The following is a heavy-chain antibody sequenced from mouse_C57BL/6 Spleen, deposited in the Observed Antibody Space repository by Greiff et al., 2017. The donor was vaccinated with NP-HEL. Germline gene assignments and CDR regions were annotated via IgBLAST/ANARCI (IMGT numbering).Heavy chain of an antibody. CDR1: GFSFNTYA. CDR3: VRSASHYYGSSSFAY. V-gene: IGHV10-1*01. D-gene: IGHD1-1*01. CDR2: IRSKSNNYGT. J-gene: IGHJ3*01. Sequence: DVMLVESGGGLVQPKGSLKLSCAASGFSFNTYAMNWVRQAPGKGLEWVARIRSKSNNYGTYYADSVKDRFTISRDDSESMLYLQMNNLKTEDTAMYYCVRSASHYYGSSSFAYWGQGTLVTVSA.